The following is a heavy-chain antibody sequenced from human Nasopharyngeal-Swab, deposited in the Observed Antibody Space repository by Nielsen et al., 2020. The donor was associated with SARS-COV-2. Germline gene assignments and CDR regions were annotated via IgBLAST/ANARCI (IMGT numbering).Heavy chain of an antibody. CDR2: VYWDDDK. CDR3: AQSDGWGTSNWFDP. J-gene: IGHJ5*02. D-gene: IGHD6-19*01. Sequence: SGPTLVKPTQTLTLTCTFSVSSLSTSGVGVGWIRPPPGKALEWLGLVYWDDDKRYNPSLKTRLTITKDTSKNQVVLTMTNMDPVDTATYYCAQSDGWGTSNWFDPWGQGTLVTVSS. CDR1: VSSLSTSGVG. V-gene: IGHV2-5*02.